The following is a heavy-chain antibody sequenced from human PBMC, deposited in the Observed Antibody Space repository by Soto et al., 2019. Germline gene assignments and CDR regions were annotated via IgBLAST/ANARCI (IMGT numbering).Heavy chain of an antibody. Sequence: EVQVGESGGGLGQPGGSLRLSCAASGFTISNYWMHWVRQAPGKGLVWVSRINSDGSSTSYADSVKGRFTIYRDNAKNTLYLRMNSLRAEDTAVYYCTRGGDCAGDSGDGMDVWGQGTTVTVSS. CDR3: TRGGDCAGDSGDGMDV. CDR1: GFTISNYW. V-gene: IGHV3-74*01. J-gene: IGHJ6*02. D-gene: IGHD2-21*02. CDR2: INSDGSST.